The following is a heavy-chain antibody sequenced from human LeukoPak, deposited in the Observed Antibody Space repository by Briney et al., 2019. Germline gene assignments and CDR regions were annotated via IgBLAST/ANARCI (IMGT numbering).Heavy chain of an antibody. Sequence: PGGSLRLSCAASGFTFSSYAMNWVRQAPGKGLEWVSYISSSSSTIYYADSVKGRFTISRDNAKNSLYLQMNSLRAEDTAVYYCARGDDGRSLDYWGQGTRVTVSS. J-gene: IGHJ4*02. CDR2: ISSSSSTI. CDR3: ARGDDGRSLDY. CDR1: GFTFSSYA. D-gene: IGHD1-1*01. V-gene: IGHV3-48*01.